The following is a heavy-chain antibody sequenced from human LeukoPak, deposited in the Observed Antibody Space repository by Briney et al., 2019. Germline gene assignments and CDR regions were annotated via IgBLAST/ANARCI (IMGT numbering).Heavy chain of an antibody. D-gene: IGHD3-16*01. J-gene: IGHJ3*02. CDR1: GGSISSGGYY. CDR3: ARGRRLGAFDI. CDR2: IYYSGST. V-gene: IGHV4-31*03. Sequence: SETLSLTCTVSGGSISSGGYYWSWIRQHPGKGLEWIGYIYYSGSTYYNPSLKSRVTISVDTSKNQFSLKLSSVTAADTAVYYCARGRRLGAFDIWGQGTMVTVS.